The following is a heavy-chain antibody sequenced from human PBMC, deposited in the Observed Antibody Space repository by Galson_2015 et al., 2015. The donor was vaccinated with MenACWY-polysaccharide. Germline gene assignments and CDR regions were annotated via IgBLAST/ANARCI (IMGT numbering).Heavy chain of an antibody. CDR1: GFTFSSYA. J-gene: IGHJ3*02. D-gene: IGHD6-13*01. CDR3: AKDARQLPRGVSPADGAFDI. V-gene: IGHV3-23*01. CDR2: ISGSGGST. Sequence: SLRLSCAASGFTFSSYAMNWVRQVQGKGLEWVSGISGSGGSTYYVDSVKGRFTISRDNSKNTLYLEMNSLRAEDTAVYYCAKDARQLPRGVSPADGAFDIWGQGTMVTVSS.